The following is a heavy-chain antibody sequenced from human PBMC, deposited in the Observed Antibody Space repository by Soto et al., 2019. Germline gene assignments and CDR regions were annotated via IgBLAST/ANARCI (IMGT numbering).Heavy chain of an antibody. CDR1: GGTFSSYA. D-gene: IGHD3-10*01. V-gene: IGHV1-69*12. CDR2: IIPIFGTA. Sequence: QVQLVQSGAEVKKPGSSVKVSCKASGGTFSSYAISWVRQAPGQGLEWMGGIIPIFGTANYAQKFQGRVTITEDEATSTAYMELSSRRSEDTAGYYCASPTMVRGVIILEDGMDVWGQGTTVTVCS. CDR3: ASPTMVRGVIILEDGMDV. J-gene: IGHJ6*02.